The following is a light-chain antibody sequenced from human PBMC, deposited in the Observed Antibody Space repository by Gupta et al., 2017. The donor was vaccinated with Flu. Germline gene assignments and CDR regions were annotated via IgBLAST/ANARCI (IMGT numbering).Light chain of an antibody. CDR2: AAS. CDR1: QSISSY. Sequence: DRVTITCRASQSISSYLNWYQQKPGKAPKLLIYAASSLQSGVPSMFSGSGSGTDFTLTISSLQPEDFATYYCQQSYSTPPWTFGQGTKLEIK. V-gene: IGKV1-39*01. CDR3: QQSYSTPPWT. J-gene: IGKJ2*02.